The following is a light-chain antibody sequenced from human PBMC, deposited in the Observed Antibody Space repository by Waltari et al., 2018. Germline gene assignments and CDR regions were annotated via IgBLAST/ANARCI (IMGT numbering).Light chain of an antibody. V-gene: IGLV2-14*01. CDR3: SSYTSSSTPP. J-gene: IGLJ2*01. CDR2: EVS. Sequence: QSALIQPASVSGSPGQSITISCTGTSSDVGGYNYVSWYQQHPGKAPKLMIYEVSNRPSGVSNRFSGSKSGNTASLTISGLQAEDEADYYCSSYTSSSTPPFGGGTKLTVL. CDR1: SSDVGGYNY.